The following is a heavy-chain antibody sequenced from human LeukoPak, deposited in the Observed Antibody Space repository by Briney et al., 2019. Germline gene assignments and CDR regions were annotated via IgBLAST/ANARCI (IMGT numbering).Heavy chain of an antibody. V-gene: IGHV3-23*01. Sequence: GRSLRLSCAASGFTFSNYGMHWVRQAPGKGLEWVSTISSSGSGTYYADSVKGRFTISRDNSNNALYLQMNSPRAEDTAVYFCSKGGSSWSRWDYWGQGTLVTVSS. CDR2: ISSSGSGT. D-gene: IGHD6-13*01. CDR3: SKGGSSWSRWDY. CDR1: GFTFSNYG. J-gene: IGHJ4*02.